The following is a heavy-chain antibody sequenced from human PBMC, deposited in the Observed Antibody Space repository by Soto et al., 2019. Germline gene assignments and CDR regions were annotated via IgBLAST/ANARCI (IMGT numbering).Heavy chain of an antibody. CDR1: GDSVSSYSAA. CDR3: VRVSYYYDSSPYYYYYGMDV. V-gene: IGHV6-1*01. J-gene: IGHJ6*02. CDR2: TYYRSRFFS. D-gene: IGHD3-22*01. Sequence: PSQTLSLTCAISGDSVSSYSAAWNWIRQSPSGGLEWLGRTYYRSRFFSDYAESVKSRIIINPDTSKNQFSLQLKSVTPEDTAVYYCVRVSYYYDSSPYYYYYGMDVWGQGTTVTVSS.